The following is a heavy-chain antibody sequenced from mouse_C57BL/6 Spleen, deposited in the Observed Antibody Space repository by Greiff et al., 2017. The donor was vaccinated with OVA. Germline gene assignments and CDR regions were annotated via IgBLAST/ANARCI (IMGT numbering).Heavy chain of an antibody. Sequence: QVQLKQSGAELVRPGASVTLSCKASGYTFTDYEMHWVKQTPVHGLEWIGAIDPETGGTAYNQKFKGKAILTADKSSSTAYMELRSLTSEDSAGYYCTTGTWLAYWGQGTLVTVSA. J-gene: IGHJ3*01. D-gene: IGHD4-1*01. CDR3: TTGTWLAY. CDR1: GYTFTDYE. CDR2: IDPETGGT. V-gene: IGHV1-15*01.